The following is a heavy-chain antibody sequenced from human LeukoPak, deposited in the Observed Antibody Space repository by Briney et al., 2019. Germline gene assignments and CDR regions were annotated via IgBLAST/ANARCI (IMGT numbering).Heavy chain of an antibody. Sequence: SETLSLTCTVSGGSISSSSYYWGWIRQPPGKGLEWIGSIYYSGSTYYNPSLKSRVTISVDTSKNQFSLKLSSVTAADTAVYYCARWLGGRDAFDIWGQGTMVTVSS. CDR3: ARWLGGRDAFDI. J-gene: IGHJ3*02. CDR1: GGSISSSSYY. CDR2: IYYSGST. D-gene: IGHD2-15*01. V-gene: IGHV4-39*07.